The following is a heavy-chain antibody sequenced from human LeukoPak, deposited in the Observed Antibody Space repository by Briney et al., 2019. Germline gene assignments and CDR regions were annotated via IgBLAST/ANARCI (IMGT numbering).Heavy chain of an antibody. CDR2: IYYSGTT. CDR3: ARLHYYYGMDV. V-gene: IGHV4-31*03. CDR1: GDSISSGGYY. J-gene: IGHJ6*02. Sequence: SSQTLSLTCTVSGDSISSGGYYWSWIRQHPGKGLEWIGYIYYSGTTYYNPSLKSRVTISVDTSKNQFSLKLSSVTAADTAVYYCARLHYYYGMDVWGQGTTVTVSS.